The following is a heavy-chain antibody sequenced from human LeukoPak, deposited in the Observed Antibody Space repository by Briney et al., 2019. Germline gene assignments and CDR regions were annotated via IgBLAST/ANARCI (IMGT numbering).Heavy chain of an antibody. J-gene: IGHJ4*02. CDR1: GFTFSSYS. Sequence: PGGSLRLSCVGSGFTFSSYSMNWVRQAPGKGLEWVSYISGTSNTIYYDDSVKGRFTVSRDNAKNSLYLQMNSLRAEDTAVYYCAKEHYFDYWGQGTLVTVSS. V-gene: IGHV3-48*01. CDR3: AKEHYFDY. CDR2: ISGTSNTI.